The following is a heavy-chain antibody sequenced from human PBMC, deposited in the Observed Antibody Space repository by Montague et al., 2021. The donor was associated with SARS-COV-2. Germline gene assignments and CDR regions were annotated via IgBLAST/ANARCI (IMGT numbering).Heavy chain of an antibody. Sequence: SETLSLTCAVSGGSVRGCYWTGLTPSPKTGLEFIWEINHSRSTNYNPSLKSRVTISVDTSKNQFSLKLSSVTAADTAVYYCACGEITTRGLIYYYGMDVWGQGTTVTVSS. V-gene: IGHV4-34*01. CDR2: INHSRST. CDR3: ACGEITTRGLIYYYGMDV. CDR1: GGSVRGCY. D-gene: IGHD4-11*01. J-gene: IGHJ6*02.